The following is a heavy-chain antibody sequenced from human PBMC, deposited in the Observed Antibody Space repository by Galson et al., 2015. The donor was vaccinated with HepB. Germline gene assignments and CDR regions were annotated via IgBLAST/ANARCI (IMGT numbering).Heavy chain of an antibody. D-gene: IGHD4-11*01. CDR1: GASVSGTSYY. J-gene: IGHJ4*02. CDR3: ARGPDYSKAGY. CDR2: IHPSGTI. V-gene: IGHV4-31*03. Sequence: TLSLTCTVSGASVSGTSYYWSWFRQHPGKGLESVGHIHPSGTIYYNPSLASRATISVDTSANQFSVNLDSVTAADTAMYYCARGPDYSKAGYWGQGVLVIVSS.